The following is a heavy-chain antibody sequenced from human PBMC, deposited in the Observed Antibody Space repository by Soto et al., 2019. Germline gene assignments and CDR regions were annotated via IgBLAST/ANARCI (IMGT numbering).Heavy chain of an antibody. CDR1: GGSVSSGSYY. Sequence: ASETLSLTCTVSGGSVSSGSYYWSWIRQPPGKGLEWIGYIYYSGSTNYNPSLKSRVTISVDTSKNQFSLKLSSVTAADTAVYYCARDSAHYYDSPPAGFDYWGQGTLVTVSS. CDR3: ARDSAHYYDSPPAGFDY. CDR2: IYYSGST. V-gene: IGHV4-61*01. D-gene: IGHD3-22*01. J-gene: IGHJ4*02.